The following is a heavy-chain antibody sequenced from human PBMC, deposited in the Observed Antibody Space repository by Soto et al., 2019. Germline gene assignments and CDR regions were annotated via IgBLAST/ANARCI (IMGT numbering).Heavy chain of an antibody. V-gene: IGHV2-5*02. CDR2: IYWDDDK. J-gene: IGHJ4*02. CDR1: GFSLSTSGGG. CDR3: AHVYGGYDNFDY. D-gene: IGHD5-12*01. Sequence: QITFKESGPTLVKPTQTLTLTCTFSGFSLSTSGGGVGGIRQPPGKALEWLALIYWDDDKRYSPSLKSRLTITKDTSKNQVVLTMTNMDPVDTATYYCAHVYGGYDNFDYWGQGTLVTVSS.